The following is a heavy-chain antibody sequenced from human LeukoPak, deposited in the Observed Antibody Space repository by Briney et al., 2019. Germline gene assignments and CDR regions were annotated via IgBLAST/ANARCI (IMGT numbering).Heavy chain of an antibody. CDR2: INHSGST. CDR1: GGSFSGYY. V-gene: IGHV4-34*01. CDR3: ASGYCGGDCYSDYYYYGMDA. Sequence: SETLSLTCAVYGGSFSGYYWSWIRQPPGKGLEWIGEINHSGSTNYNPSLKSRVTISVGTSKNQFSLKLSSVTAADTAVYYCASGYCGGDCYSDYYYYGMDAWGQGTTVTVSS. D-gene: IGHD2-21*02. J-gene: IGHJ6*02.